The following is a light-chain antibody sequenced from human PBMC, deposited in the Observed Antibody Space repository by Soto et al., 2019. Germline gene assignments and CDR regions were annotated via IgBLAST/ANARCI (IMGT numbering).Light chain of an antibody. CDR1: QSVSNNY. J-gene: IGKJ1*01. Sequence: LVLKQSPGTLSLSPGERATLSCRASQSVSNNYLAWYQQKPGQAPRLLIYGASNRATGIPDRFSGSGSGTDFPLTISRLEPEDFAVYYCQQYGSSGTFGQGTKVDIK. V-gene: IGKV3-20*01. CDR3: QQYGSSGT. CDR2: GAS.